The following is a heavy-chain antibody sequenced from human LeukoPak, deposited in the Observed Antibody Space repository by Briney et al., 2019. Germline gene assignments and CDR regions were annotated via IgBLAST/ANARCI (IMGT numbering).Heavy chain of an antibody. CDR1: GYTFTGYY. Sequence: ASVKVSCKASGYTFTGYYMHWVPQAPGQGLEWMGWINPNSGGTNYAQKFQGRVTMTRATSISTAYMELSRLRSDDTAVYYCAREHCSSTSRYTNCFDHWGQGTLVTVSS. CDR2: INPNSGGT. D-gene: IGHD2-2*01. J-gene: IGHJ5*02. CDR3: AREHCSSTSRYTNCFDH. V-gene: IGHV1-2*02.